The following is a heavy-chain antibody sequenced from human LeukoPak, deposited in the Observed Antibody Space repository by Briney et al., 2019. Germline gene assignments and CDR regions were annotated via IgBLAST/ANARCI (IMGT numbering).Heavy chain of an antibody. CDR1: GYTFTSYY. Sequence: ASVKVSCKASGYTFTSYYLHWVRQAPGQGLEWTGIINPSGGSATYAQKFQGRVTMTRDTSTSTVYMELCDLRSDDTAVYYCAREDYFASGGTSYWGQGSLVTVSS. V-gene: IGHV1-46*01. D-gene: IGHD3-10*01. J-gene: IGHJ4*02. CDR3: AREDYFASGGTSY. CDR2: INPSGGSA.